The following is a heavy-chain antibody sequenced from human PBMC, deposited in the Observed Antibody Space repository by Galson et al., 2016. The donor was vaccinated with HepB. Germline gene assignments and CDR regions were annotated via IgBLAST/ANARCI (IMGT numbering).Heavy chain of an antibody. Sequence: SLRLSCAASGFTFDDYAMHRVRHAPGKGLEWVSGISWNSGSIGYADAVKGRFTISRDNAKNSLYLQMNSLRAEDTALYYCAKDITLDYSNYRGSYYYYYKDVWGKGTTVTVSS. J-gene: IGHJ6*03. V-gene: IGHV3-9*01. D-gene: IGHD4-11*01. CDR3: AKDITLDYSNYRGSYYYYYKDV. CDR2: ISWNSGSI. CDR1: GFTFDDYA.